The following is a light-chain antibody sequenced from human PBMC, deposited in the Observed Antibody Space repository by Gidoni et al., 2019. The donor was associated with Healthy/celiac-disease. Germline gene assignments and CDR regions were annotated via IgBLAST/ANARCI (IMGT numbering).Light chain of an antibody. J-gene: IGLJ3*02. CDR3: QSADSSGTYWV. CDR2: KDS. CDR1: ALPKQY. V-gene: IGLV3-25*03. Sequence: SYELTQQPAVSVSPGQTARLTCSGDALPKQYAYWYQQKPGQAPVLVIYKDSESPSGIPERFSGSSSGTTLTLTICGVQAEDDAHYYCQSADSSGTYWVFGGGTKLTVL.